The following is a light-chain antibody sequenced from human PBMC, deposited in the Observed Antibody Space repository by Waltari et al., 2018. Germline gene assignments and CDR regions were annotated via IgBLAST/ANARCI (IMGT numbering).Light chain of an antibody. CDR2: AAS. V-gene: IGKV1-39*01. Sequence: DIQMTQSPSSLSASVGDRVTITCRARQSISSYLNWYPQKPGKAPKLLIYAASSLQSGVPSRFSGSGSGTDFTLTISSLQPEDFATYYCQQSYSTPRTFGQGTKLEIK. CDR1: QSISSY. CDR3: QQSYSTPRT. J-gene: IGKJ2*01.